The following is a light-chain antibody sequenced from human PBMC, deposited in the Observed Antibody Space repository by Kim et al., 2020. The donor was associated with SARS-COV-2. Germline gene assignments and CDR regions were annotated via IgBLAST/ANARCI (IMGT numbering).Light chain of an antibody. Sequence: APGTTASSSGGGNNSGSKSVHWYQQKPGQAPVLVTYYDSARPSGIPERFSGSNSGNTATLTISRVEAGDEADYYCQVWDSSSDHWVFGGGTQLTVL. CDR3: QVWDSSSDHWV. J-gene: IGLJ3*02. V-gene: IGLV3-21*04. CDR1: NSGSKS. CDR2: YDS.